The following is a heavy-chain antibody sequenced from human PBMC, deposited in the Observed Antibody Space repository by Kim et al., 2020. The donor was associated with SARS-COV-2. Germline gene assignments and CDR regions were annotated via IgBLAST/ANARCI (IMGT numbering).Heavy chain of an antibody. J-gene: IGHJ5*02. CDR1: GDSISSGSYY. Sequence: SETLSLTCTVSGDSISSGSYYWSWVRQPAGKGLEWIGRIYTSGTIDYNHSLKSRVTISLDTSKNQFSLKLSSVTAADTAVYFCARGRYYYDSSGTPNWFEPWGQGTLVTVSS. CDR2: IYTSGTI. D-gene: IGHD3-22*01. CDR3: ARGRYYYDSSGTPNWFEP. V-gene: IGHV4-61*02.